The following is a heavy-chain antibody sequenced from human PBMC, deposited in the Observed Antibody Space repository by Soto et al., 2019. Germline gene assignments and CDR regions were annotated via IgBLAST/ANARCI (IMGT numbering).Heavy chain of an antibody. CDR2: ISSTTNYI. Sequence: PVGSLRLSCAASGCIFTRYSMNWVRQAPGKGLEWVSSISSTTNYIYYGDSMKGRFTISRDNAKNSLYLEMNSLRAEDTAVYYCARESEDLTSNFDYCGQRTLVTVSS. J-gene: IGHJ4*02. CDR3: ARESEDLTSNFDY. V-gene: IGHV3-21*06. CDR1: GCIFTRYS.